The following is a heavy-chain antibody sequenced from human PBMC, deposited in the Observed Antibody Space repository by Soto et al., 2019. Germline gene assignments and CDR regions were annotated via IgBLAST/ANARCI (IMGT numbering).Heavy chain of an antibody. CDR1: GGTFSSYA. D-gene: IGHD2-21*02. Sequence: ASVKVSCKASGGTFSSYAISWVRQAPGQGLEWMGGIIPIFGTANYAQKFQGRVTITADESTSTAYMELSSLRSEDTAVYYCARDGAYCGGDCYSGPTWGQGTLVTVSS. CDR3: ARDGAYCGGDCYSGPT. J-gene: IGHJ4*02. CDR2: IIPIFGTA. V-gene: IGHV1-69*13.